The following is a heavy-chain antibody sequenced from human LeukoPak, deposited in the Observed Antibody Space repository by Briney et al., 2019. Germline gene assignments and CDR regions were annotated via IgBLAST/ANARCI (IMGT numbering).Heavy chain of an antibody. CDR3: ATLGFVVVVAATSHFDY. Sequence: KPSETLSLTCTDSGGSISSSSYYWGWIRQPPGKGLEWIGSIYYSGSTYYNPSLKSRVTISVDTSKNQFSLKLSSVTAADTAVYYCATLGFVVVVAATSHFDYWGQGTLVTVSS. CDR1: GGSISSSSYY. V-gene: IGHV4-39*01. J-gene: IGHJ4*02. D-gene: IGHD2-15*01. CDR2: IYYSGST.